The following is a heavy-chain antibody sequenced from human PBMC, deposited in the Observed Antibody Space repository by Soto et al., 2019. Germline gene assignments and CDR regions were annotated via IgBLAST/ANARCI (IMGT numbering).Heavy chain of an antibody. Sequence: GESLKISCQGSGYSFASHWICWVRQMPGKGLXGMXLIXXSXSXXXYXXSFQGQVSISADKSISTAYLQWSSLKASDTAMYYCARQSNDAEGFDYWGQGTPVTASS. CDR1: GYSFASHW. J-gene: IGHJ4*02. CDR2: IXXSXSXX. D-gene: IGHD4-4*01. CDR3: ARQSNDAEGFDY. V-gene: IGHV5-51*01.